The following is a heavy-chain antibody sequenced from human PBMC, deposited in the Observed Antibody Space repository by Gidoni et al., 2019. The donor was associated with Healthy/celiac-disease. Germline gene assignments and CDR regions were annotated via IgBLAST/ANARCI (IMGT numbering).Heavy chain of an antibody. CDR1: GFTFGDYA. V-gene: IGHV3-49*03. Sequence: EVQLVESGGGLVQPGRSLRLSCTASGFTFGDYAMGWFRQAPGKGLEWVGFMRSKAYGGTTEYAASVKGRFTISRDDSKSIAYLQMNSLKTEDTAVYYCTVGSPSSGWYRPAYWGQGTLVTVSS. CDR3: TVGSPSSGWYRPAY. J-gene: IGHJ4*02. D-gene: IGHD6-19*01. CDR2: MRSKAYGGTT.